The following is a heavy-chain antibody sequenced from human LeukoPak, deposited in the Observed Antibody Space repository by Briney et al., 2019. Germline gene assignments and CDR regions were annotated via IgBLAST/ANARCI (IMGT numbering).Heavy chain of an antibody. CDR1: GFTFSSYS. D-gene: IGHD4-17*01. CDR3: ARDPGAYGDYVFRYFYYYGMDV. V-gene: IGHV3-21*01. Sequence: PGGSLRLSCTASGFTFSSYSMNWVRQAPGKGLEWVSSISSSSSYIYYADSVKGRFTISRDNARNSLYLQMNSLRAEDTAVYYCARDPGAYGDYVFRYFYYYGMDVWGQGTTVTVSS. J-gene: IGHJ6*02. CDR2: ISSSSSYI.